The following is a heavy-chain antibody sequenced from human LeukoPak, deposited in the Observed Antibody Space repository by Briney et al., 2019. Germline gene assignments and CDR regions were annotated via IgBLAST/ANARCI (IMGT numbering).Heavy chain of an antibody. V-gene: IGHV4-34*01. D-gene: IGHD6-13*01. CDR2: INHSGST. Sequence: SETLSLTCAVYGGSFSGYYWSWIRQPPGKGLEWIGEINHSGSTNYNPSLKSRVTISVDTPKNQFSLKLSSVTAADTAVYYCARAQYSSSCDLWGQGTRVTVSS. J-gene: IGHJ5*02. CDR3: ARAQYSSSCDL. CDR1: GGSFSGYY.